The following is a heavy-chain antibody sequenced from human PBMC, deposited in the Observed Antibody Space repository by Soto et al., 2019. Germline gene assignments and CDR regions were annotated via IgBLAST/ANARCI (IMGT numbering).Heavy chain of an antibody. D-gene: IGHD1-26*01. CDR2: IWYDGSNK. V-gene: IGHV3-33*01. CDR3: ARDGALIGGYFQH. J-gene: IGHJ1*01. Sequence: GGSLRLSCAASGFTFSSYGMHWVRQAPGKGLEWVAVIWYDGSNKYYADSVKGRFTISRDNSKNTLYLQMNSLRAEDTAVYYCARDGALIGGYFQHWGQGTLVTVSS. CDR1: GFTFSSYG.